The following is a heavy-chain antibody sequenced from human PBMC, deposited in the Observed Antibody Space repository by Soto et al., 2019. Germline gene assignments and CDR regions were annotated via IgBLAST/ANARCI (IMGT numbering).Heavy chain of an antibody. CDR3: ARLNGAAAGTIPSYYYYGMDV. J-gene: IGHJ6*02. D-gene: IGHD6-13*01. Sequence: GESLKISCKGSGYSFTSYWISWVRQMPGKGLEWMGRIDPSDSYTNYSPSFQGHVTISADKSISTAYLQWSSLKASDTAMYYCARLNGAAAGTIPSYYYYGMDVWGQGTTVTVSS. CDR1: GYSFTSYW. CDR2: IDPSDSYT. V-gene: IGHV5-10-1*01.